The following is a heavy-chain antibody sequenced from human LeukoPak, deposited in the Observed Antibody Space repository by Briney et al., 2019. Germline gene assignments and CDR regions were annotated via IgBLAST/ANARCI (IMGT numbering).Heavy chain of an antibody. CDR1: GFTFSSYW. CDR3: ARDKIVGATYFDY. CDR2: IKQDGSEK. D-gene: IGHD1-26*01. J-gene: IGHJ4*02. V-gene: IGHV3-7*01. Sequence: GGSLRLSCAASGFTFSSYWMSWVRQAPGKGQEWVANIKQDGSEKYYVDSVKGRFTISRDNAKNSLYLQMNSLRAEDTAVYYCARDKIVGATYFDYWGQGTLVTVSS.